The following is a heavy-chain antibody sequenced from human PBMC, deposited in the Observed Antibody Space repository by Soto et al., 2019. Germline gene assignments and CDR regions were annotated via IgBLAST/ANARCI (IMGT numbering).Heavy chain of an antibody. CDR2: IFSNDEK. J-gene: IGHJ4*02. D-gene: IGHD6-13*01. Sequence: QVTLKESGPVLVKPTETLTLTCTVSGFSLSNARMGVSWIRQPPGKALEWLAHIFSNDEKSYNTSLKSRLTISKDTSKSQVVLTMTNMDPVDTATYYCARVDYSSSWGEIDYWGQGTLVTVSS. V-gene: IGHV2-26*01. CDR1: GFSLSNARMG. CDR3: ARVDYSSSWGEIDY.